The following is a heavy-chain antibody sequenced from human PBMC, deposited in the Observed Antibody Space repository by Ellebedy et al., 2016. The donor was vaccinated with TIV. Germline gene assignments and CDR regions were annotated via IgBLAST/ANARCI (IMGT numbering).Heavy chain of an antibody. V-gene: IGHV3-30-3*01. Sequence: PGGSLRLSCAASGFTFSSYAMHWVRQAPGKGLEWVAVISYDGSNKYYADSVKGRFTISRDTSKNTLYLQMNSLRAEDTAVYYCARDRYSSCLVGRFDIWGQGTMVTVSS. CDR3: ARDRYSSCLVGRFDI. D-gene: IGHD6-19*01. J-gene: IGHJ3*02. CDR1: GFTFSSYA. CDR2: ISYDGSNK.